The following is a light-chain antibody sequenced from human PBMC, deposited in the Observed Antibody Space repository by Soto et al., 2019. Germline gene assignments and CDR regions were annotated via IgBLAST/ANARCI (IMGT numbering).Light chain of an antibody. CDR1: QSLLHSNGYNY. CDR3: MQALQTPRT. J-gene: IGKJ1*01. CDR2: LGS. Sequence: DVVMTQSPLSLPVTLVQPASISCRSSQSLLHSNGYNYLDWYLQKPGQSPQLLIYLGSNRASGVPDRFSGSGSGTDFTLKISRVEAEDVGVYYCMQALQTPRTFGQGTKVHIK. V-gene: IGKV2-28*01.